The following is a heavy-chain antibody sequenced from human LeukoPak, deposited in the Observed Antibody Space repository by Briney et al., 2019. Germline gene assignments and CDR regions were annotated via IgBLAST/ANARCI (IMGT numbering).Heavy chain of an antibody. J-gene: IGHJ4*02. Sequence: GGSLRLSRAASGFTFNSYVMNWVRQAPGKGLEWVAPISYDGSKTHYADSVKGRFTISRDNSKNALWLQMSSLRAEDTAVYYCATELRASDYWGQGTLVTVSS. D-gene: IGHD2-8*01. CDR2: ISYDGSKT. CDR1: GFTFNSYV. V-gene: IGHV3-30-3*01. CDR3: ATELRASDY.